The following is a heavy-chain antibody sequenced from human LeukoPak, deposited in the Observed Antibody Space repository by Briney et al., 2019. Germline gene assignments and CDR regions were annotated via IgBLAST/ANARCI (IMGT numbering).Heavy chain of an antibody. V-gene: IGHV1-69*13. CDR1: GGTFASYA. Sequence: ASVKVSSKASGGTFASYAISWIRQAPGQGLEWMGGIIPVYGTGTYAQNFQGRVTITADESTAYMELSSLGSEDTAVYYCATDGRVYYWGQGTLVTVSS. CDR3: ATDGRVYY. J-gene: IGHJ4*02. CDR2: IIPVYGTG. D-gene: IGHD5-24*01.